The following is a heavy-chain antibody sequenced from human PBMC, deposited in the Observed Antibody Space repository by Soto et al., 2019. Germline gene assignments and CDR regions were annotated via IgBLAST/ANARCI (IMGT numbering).Heavy chain of an antibody. V-gene: IGHV1-69*13. D-gene: IGHD3-22*01. CDR3: ARRVYYDSSATGRAFDI. J-gene: IGHJ3*02. CDR2: IIPIFGTA. CDR1: GGTFSSYA. Sequence: ASVKVSCKASGGTFSSYAISWVRQAPGQGLEWMGGIIPIFGTANYAQKFQGRVTITADESTSTAYMELSSLRSEDTAVYYCARRVYYDSSATGRAFDIWGQGTMVTVSS.